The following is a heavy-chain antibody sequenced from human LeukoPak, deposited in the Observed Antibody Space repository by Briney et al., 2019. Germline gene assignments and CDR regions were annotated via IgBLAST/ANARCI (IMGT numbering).Heavy chain of an antibody. D-gene: IGHD5-12*01. CDR2: FYYTGST. J-gene: IGHJ3*02. V-gene: IGHV4-39*01. CDR1: GGSLNNYY. CDR3: ARHSRSGYGDYESAFDI. Sequence: SETLSLTCTVSGGSLNNYYWNWIRQPPGKGLEWIGNFYYTGSTYYNPSLKSRITISVDTSKNQFSLKLRSVTAADTAVYYCARHSRSGYGDYESAFDIWGQGTMVTVSS.